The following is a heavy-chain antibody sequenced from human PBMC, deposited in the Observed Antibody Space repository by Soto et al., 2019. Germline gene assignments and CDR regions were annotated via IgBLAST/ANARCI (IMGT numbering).Heavy chain of an antibody. CDR2: IIDSGGST. CDR1: GFTLSSCA. CDR3: AKERSYYYYYGVDV. J-gene: IGHJ6*02. V-gene: IGHV3-23*01. Sequence: GSLRLSCAASGFTLSSCAMGWVRQAPGKGLEWVSDIIDSGGSTYYADSVKGRFTISRDNSKSTLYLQMNSLRAEDTALYYCAKERSYYYYYGVDVWGQGTTVTVSS.